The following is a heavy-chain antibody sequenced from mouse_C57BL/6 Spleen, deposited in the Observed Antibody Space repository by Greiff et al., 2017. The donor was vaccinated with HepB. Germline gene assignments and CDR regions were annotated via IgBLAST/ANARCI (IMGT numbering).Heavy chain of an antibody. CDR1: GFSLTSYA. D-gene: IGHD1-1*01. V-gene: IGHV2-9-1*01. CDR2: IWTGGGT. CDR3: ARNEGGSSYWYFDV. J-gene: IGHJ1*03. Sequence: VQLKESGPGLVAPSQSLSITCTVSGFSLTSYAISWVRQPPGKGLEWLGVIWTGGGTNYNSALNSRLSISKDNSKSQVFLKMNSLQTDDTARYYCARNEGGSSYWYFDVWGTGTTVTVSS.